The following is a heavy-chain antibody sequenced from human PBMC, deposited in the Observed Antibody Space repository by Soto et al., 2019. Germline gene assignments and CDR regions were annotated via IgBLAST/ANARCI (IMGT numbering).Heavy chain of an antibody. CDR3: ARQVGPSPDLFYFEYQLLEESYYYGMDV. V-gene: IGHV3-21*01. Sequence: GGSLRLSCAASGFTFSSYSMNWVRQAPGKGLEWVSSISSSSSYIYYADSVKGRFTISRDNAKNSLYLQMNSLRAEDTAVYYCARQVGPSPDLFYFEYQLLEESYYYGMDVWGQGTTVTVSS. J-gene: IGHJ6*02. CDR1: GFTFSSYS. CDR2: ISSSSSYI. D-gene: IGHD2-2*01.